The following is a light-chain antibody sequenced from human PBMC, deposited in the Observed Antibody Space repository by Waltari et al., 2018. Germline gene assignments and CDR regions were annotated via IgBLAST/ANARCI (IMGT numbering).Light chain of an antibody. CDR3: QELNTYPQSLT. J-gene: IGKJ4*01. CDR1: QGISSY. CDR2: AAY. V-gene: IGKV1-9*01. Sequence: DIQLTQSPSFLSASIGDRVTITCRASQGISSYLAWYQQKPGKDPKLLIYAAYTLQSGVPSRFSGSGSGTEFTLTISSLQPEDFATYYCQELNTYPQSLTFGGGTKVEI.